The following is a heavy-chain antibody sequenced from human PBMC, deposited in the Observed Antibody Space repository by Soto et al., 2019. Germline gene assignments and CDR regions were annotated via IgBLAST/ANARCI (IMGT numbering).Heavy chain of an antibody. Sequence: SETLSLTCVVSGGSVTSYHWSWIRQFPGKGLEWIGNVENSGSTKYNPSLKSRVTISVDTSKNQFSLKLSSVTGADTAVYYCARERGDSHWIDPWGQGTLVTVSS. V-gene: IGHV4-59*02. D-gene: IGHD2-21*01. CDR3: ARERGDSHWIDP. CDR2: VENSGST. CDR1: GGSVTSYH. J-gene: IGHJ5*02.